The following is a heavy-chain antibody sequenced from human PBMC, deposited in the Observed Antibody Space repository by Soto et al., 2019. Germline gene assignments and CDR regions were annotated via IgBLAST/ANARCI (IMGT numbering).Heavy chain of an antibody. CDR3: ASRTSGWYFDY. Sequence: EVQLLESGGGLVQPGGSLRLSCTASGFTFSSYAMNWVRQAPGKGLEWVSVISGSGGSTYYADSVKGRFTISRDNSKNTRYWQMNSLRAEDTAVYYCASRTSGWYFDYWGQGTLVTVSS. V-gene: IGHV3-23*01. CDR1: GFTFSSYA. J-gene: IGHJ4*02. D-gene: IGHD6-19*01. CDR2: ISGSGGST.